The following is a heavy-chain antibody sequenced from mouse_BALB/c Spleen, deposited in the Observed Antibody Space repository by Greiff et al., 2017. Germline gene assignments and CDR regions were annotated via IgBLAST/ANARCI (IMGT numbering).Heavy chain of an antibody. D-gene: IGHD1-1*01. CDR2: IDPENGNT. V-gene: IGHV14-1*02. Sequence: EVQLQQSGAELVRPGALVTLSCKASGFNIKDYYMHWVQQRPEQGLEWIGWIDPENGNTIYDPKFQGKASITADTSSHTAYLQLSSLTSEDTAVYYCARGSSAFDYWGQGTTLTVSS. CDR1: GFNIKDYY. J-gene: IGHJ2*01. CDR3: ARGSSAFDY.